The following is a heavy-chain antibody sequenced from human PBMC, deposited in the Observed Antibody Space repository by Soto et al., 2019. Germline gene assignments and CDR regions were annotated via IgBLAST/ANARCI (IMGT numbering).Heavy chain of an antibody. CDR2: IWYDGSNK. CDR1: GFTFSSYG. CDR3: ARESVTKYYFDY. J-gene: IGHJ4*02. V-gene: IGHV3-33*01. D-gene: IGHD4-17*01. Sequence: QVQLVESGGGVVQPGRSLRLSCAASGFTFSSYGMHWVRQAPGKGLEWVAAIWYDGSNKYYADSVKGRFTISRDNSKNTLYLQVNSLRGEDTAVYYCARESVTKYYFDYWGQGALVTVSS.